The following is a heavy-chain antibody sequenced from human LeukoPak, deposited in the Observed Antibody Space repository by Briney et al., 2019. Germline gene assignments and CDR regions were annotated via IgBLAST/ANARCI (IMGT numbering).Heavy chain of an antibody. J-gene: IGHJ4*02. Sequence: PGGSLRLSCAASGFTFSSYAMHWVRQAPGKGLEWVAVISYDGSNKYYADSVKGRFTISRDNSKNTLYLQMNSLRAEDTAVYYYARETEDGCNYVNYWGQGTLVTVSS. D-gene: IGHD5-24*01. V-gene: IGHV3-30-3*01. CDR1: GFTFSSYA. CDR3: ARETEDGCNYVNY. CDR2: ISYDGSNK.